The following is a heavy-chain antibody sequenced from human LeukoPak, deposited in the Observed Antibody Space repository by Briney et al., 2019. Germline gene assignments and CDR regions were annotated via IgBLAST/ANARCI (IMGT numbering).Heavy chain of an antibody. J-gene: IGHJ6*03. CDR2: INPNSGNT. V-gene: IGHV1-8*03. CDR3: ARVGCSDTSCYTYYYYYMDV. CDR1: GYTFTRYD. D-gene: IGHD2-2*02. Sequence: ASVKVSCKASGYTFTRYDITWVRQATGQGPEWMGWINPNSGNTGYAQKFQGRVTITRNSSISTAYMEVSSLRSEDTAVYYCARVGCSDTSCYTYYYYYMDVWGKGTTVTVSS.